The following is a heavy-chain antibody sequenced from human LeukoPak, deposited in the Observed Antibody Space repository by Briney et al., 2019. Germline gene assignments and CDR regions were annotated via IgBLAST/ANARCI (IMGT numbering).Heavy chain of an antibody. J-gene: IGHJ4*02. CDR3: ANGPQLDNYFDY. CDR1: GGSISSYY. V-gene: IGHV4-59*01. D-gene: IGHD2-2*01. Sequence: SETLSLTCTVSGGSISSYYWSWIRQPPGQGLEWIGYIYYSGSTNYNPSLKSRVTISVDTSKNQFSLKLSSVTAADTAVYYCANGPQLDNYFDYWGQGTLVTVSS. CDR2: IYYSGST.